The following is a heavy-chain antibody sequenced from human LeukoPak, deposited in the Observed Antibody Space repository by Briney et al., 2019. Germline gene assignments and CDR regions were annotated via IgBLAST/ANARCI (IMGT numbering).Heavy chain of an antibody. D-gene: IGHD3-10*01. CDR3: ARCISMVRGVIRPPDY. J-gene: IGHJ4*02. CDR2: TYYSGSA. CDR1: GGSISSSSYH. V-gene: IGHV4-39*01. Sequence: SETLSLTCSVSGGSISSSSYHWGWIRQSPGKGLEWIGSTYYSGSAYYNPSLKSRLTISVDTSKNQFSLKLNSVTAADTAVYYCARCISMVRGVIRPPDYWGQGTLVTVSS.